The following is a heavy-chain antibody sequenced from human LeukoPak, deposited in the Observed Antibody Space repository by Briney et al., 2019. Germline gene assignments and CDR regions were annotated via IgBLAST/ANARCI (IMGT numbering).Heavy chain of an antibody. Sequence: PSETLSLTCAVSGDSISNSNWWSWVRQPPGKGLEWIGYIFHTGSTNYNPSLKSRVTISVDKFKNQFSLRLISVTAADTAVYYCARHVSHYYDTKNHYFDYWGQGTLVTVSS. CDR3: ARHVSHYYDTKNHYFDY. V-gene: IGHV4-4*02. CDR1: GDSISNSNW. CDR2: IFHTGST. J-gene: IGHJ4*02. D-gene: IGHD3-22*01.